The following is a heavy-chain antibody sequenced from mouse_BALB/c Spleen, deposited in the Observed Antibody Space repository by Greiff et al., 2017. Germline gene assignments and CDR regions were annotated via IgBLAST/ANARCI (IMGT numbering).Heavy chain of an antibody. CDR2: INPSSGYT. D-gene: IGHD1-1*01. V-gene: IGHV1-4*01. CDR3: ASHYYGSSYWYFDV. J-gene: IGHJ1*01. Sequence: VQLQQSGAELARPGASVKMSCKASGYTFTSYTMHWVKQRPGQGLEWIGYINPSSGYTNYNQKFKDKATLTADKSSSTAYMQLRSLTSEDSAVYYCASHYYGSSYWYFDVWGAGTTVTVSS. CDR1: GYTFTSYT.